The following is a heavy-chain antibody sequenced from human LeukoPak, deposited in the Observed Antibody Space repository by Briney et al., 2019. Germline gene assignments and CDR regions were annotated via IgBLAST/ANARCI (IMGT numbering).Heavy chain of an antibody. CDR1: GFTFSSYA. V-gene: IGHV3-23*01. CDR3: AREGSSSGWYDC. D-gene: IGHD6-19*01. J-gene: IGHJ4*02. CDR2: ISGSGGNT. Sequence: GRSLRLSCAASGFTFSSYAMSWVRQAPGKGLEWVSAISGSGGNTYYADSVKGRFTISRDNSKNTLYLQMNSLRAEDTAVYYCAREGSSSGWYDCWGQGTLVTVSS.